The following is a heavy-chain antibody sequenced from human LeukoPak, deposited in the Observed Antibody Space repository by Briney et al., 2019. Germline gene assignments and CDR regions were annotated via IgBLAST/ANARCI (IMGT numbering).Heavy chain of an antibody. CDR1: GYTFTSYG. Sequence: ASVKVSCKASGYTFTSYGISWVRQAPGQGLEWMGWISAYNGNTNYAQKLQGRVTMTTDTSTSTAYMELRSLRSDDTAVYYCARDAWPPHYPDCSGGSCYSSVYWGQGTLVTVSS. CDR2: ISAYNGNT. D-gene: IGHD2-15*01. J-gene: IGHJ4*02. V-gene: IGHV1-18*01. CDR3: ARDAWPPHYPDCSGGSCYSSVY.